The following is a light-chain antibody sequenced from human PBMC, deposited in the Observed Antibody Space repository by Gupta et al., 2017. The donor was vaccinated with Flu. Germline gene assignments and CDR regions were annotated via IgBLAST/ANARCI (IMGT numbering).Light chain of an antibody. V-gene: IGKV1-5*03. J-gene: IGKJ1*01. Sequence: DIQATPAPSTLSASPGDSVSITSRASQNLDNYLAWYQQQPGKAPKLLINKASNLEPGVPSRFSGSGSGTDFTLTISSQQPDDFATYYCQQYDSYPWTFGQGTTVEFK. CDR2: KAS. CDR1: QNLDNY. CDR3: QQYDSYPWT.